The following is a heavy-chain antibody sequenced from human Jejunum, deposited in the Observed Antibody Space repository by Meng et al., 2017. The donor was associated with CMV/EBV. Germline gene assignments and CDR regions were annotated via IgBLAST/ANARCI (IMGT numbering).Heavy chain of an antibody. J-gene: IGHJ4*02. D-gene: IGHD6-19*01. CDR3: ARDRYTSGWDPFDY. Sequence: ASGFTFSDHYISWISQAPGKGLEWVAYISSSGAIVFYADSVKGRFTISRDNTKDSVYLQMNNLRVQDTAVYFCARDRYTSGWDPFDYWGQGTLVTVSS. CDR2: ISSSGAIV. CDR1: GFTFSDHY. V-gene: IGHV3-11*01.